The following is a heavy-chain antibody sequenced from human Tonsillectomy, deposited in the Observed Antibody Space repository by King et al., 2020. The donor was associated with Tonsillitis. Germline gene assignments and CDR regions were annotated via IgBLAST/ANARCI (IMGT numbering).Heavy chain of an antibody. D-gene: IGHD3-16*01. J-gene: IGHJ3*02. Sequence: QLVQSGAEVKKPGESLKISCKGSGYSFTTYWVAWVRQMPGKGLEWMGIIYPGDSDTRYSPSFQGQITISADKSISTASLQRSSRKASDTAIYYCARQNARGGRGEAFDIWGQGTVGTVSS. CDR3: ARQNARGGRGEAFDI. CDR2: IYPGDSDT. V-gene: IGHV5-51*01. CDR1: GYSFTTYW.